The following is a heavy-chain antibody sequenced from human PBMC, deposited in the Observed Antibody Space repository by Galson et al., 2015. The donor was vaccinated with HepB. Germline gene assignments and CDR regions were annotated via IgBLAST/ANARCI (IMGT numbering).Heavy chain of an antibody. CDR1: PYTFTNYY. V-gene: IGHV1-2*02. Sequence: SVKVSCKASPYTFTNYYIHWVRQAPGQGLQWVGWINPSSGRTNYAPSLQDRVAMTRDTSIKTVYMELSSLKFDDSAIYFCARAVVPAAPSDTGGQGTLVTVSS. D-gene: IGHD2-2*01. CDR2: INPSSGRT. CDR3: ARAVVPAAPSDT. J-gene: IGHJ5*02.